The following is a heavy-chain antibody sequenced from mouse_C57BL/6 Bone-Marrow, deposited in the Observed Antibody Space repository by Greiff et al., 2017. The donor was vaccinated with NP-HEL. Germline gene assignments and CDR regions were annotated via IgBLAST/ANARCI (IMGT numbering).Heavy chain of an antibody. CDR3: ARKGFYYYGSRPDY. J-gene: IGHJ2*01. D-gene: IGHD1-1*01. CDR1: GYSITSGYY. V-gene: IGHV3-6*01. CDR2: ISYDGSN. Sequence: VQLQQSGPGLVKPSQSLSLTCSVTGYSITSGYYWNWIRQFPGNKLEWMGYISYDGSNNYNPSLKNRISITRDTSKNQFFLKLNSVTTEDTATYYCARKGFYYYGSRPDYWGQGTTLTVSS.